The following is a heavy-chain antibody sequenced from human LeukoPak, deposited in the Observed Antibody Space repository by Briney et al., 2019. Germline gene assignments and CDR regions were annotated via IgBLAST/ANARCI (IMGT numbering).Heavy chain of an antibody. CDR3: AKDRDGGSGTYYNRFDY. CDR1: GFTFSSYA. Sequence: PGGSLRLSCAASGFTFSSYAMSWVRQAPGKGLEWVSAISGCGDNTHYADSVKGRFTISRDNSKSTLYLQMNSLRAEDTAVYYCAKDRDGGSGTYYNRFDYWGQGTLVTVSA. D-gene: IGHD3-10*01. CDR2: ISGCGDNT. J-gene: IGHJ4*02. V-gene: IGHV3-23*01.